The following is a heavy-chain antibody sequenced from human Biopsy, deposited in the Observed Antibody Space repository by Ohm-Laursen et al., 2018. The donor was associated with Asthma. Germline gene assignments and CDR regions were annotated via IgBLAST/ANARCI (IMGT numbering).Heavy chain of an antibody. CDR2: INTNTGNP. J-gene: IGHJ6*02. Sequence: ASVKVSCKASGYIFTSHAMNWVRQAPGQGLEWMGRINTNTGNPTYAQGFTGRFVFSLDTSVSTAYLQISSLKADDTAVYYCARGLLSMDVWGQGTTVTVSS. V-gene: IGHV7-4-1*02. CDR1: GYIFTSHA. D-gene: IGHD2-15*01. CDR3: ARGLLSMDV.